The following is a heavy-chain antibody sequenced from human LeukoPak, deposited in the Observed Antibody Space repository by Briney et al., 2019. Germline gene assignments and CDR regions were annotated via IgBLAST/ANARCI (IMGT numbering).Heavy chain of an antibody. V-gene: IGHV3-7*03. D-gene: IGHD3-22*01. Sequence: GGSLRLSCEASGFTFSTYWMSWVRQAPGKGLEWVANIKQDGSQTYHADSVKGRFTISRDNAKNSLYLQMNSLRAEDTALYYCARREHYYDSSGYYDDAFDIWGQGTMVTVSS. CDR3: ARREHYYDSSGYYDDAFDI. CDR2: IKQDGSQT. CDR1: GFTFSTYW. J-gene: IGHJ3*02.